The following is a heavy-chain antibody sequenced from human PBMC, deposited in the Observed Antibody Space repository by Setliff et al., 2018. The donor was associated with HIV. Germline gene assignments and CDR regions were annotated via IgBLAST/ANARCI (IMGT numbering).Heavy chain of an antibody. CDR1: GYTFTNYF. CDR3: GTVRIAVPDDFDF. V-gene: IGHV1-69-2*01. J-gene: IGHJ4*02. CDR2: VDPEDGET. Sequence: ASVQVSCKASGYTFTNYFMHWVRQAPGKGLEWMGRVDPEDGETIYAEKFQGRVTMTADTSTNTAYMELNSLRSEDTAVYYCGTVRIAVPDDFDFWGQGTLVTVSS. D-gene: IGHD6-19*01.